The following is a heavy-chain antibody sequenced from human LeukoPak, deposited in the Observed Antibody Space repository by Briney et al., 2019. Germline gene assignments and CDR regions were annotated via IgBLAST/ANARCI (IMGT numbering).Heavy chain of an antibody. CDR2: ISYDGSNK. CDR3: ARETVTPGAVHYGMDV. D-gene: IGHD4-4*01. CDR1: GFTFSSYA. J-gene: IGHJ6*02. V-gene: IGHV3-30-3*01. Sequence: RSLRLSCAASGFTFSSYAMHWVRQAPGKGLEWVAVISYDGSNKYYADSVKGRFTISRDNSKNTLYLQMNSLRAEDTAVYYCARETVTPGAVHYGMDVWGQGTTVTVSS.